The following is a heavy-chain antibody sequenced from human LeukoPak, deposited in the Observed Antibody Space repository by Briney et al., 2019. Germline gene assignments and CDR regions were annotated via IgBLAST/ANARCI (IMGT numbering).Heavy chain of an antibody. Sequence: GRSLRLSCAASGFTFSSYAMHWVRQAPGKGLDWVAAISTGGTGTYYADSVKGRFTISRDNSKNTLYLQMNSLRAEDTAVYYCAKDSYYYDSSGYYYVPDYWGQGTLVTVSS. CDR1: GFTFSSYA. J-gene: IGHJ4*02. CDR3: AKDSYYYDSSGYYYVPDY. V-gene: IGHV3-23*01. CDR2: ISTGGTGT. D-gene: IGHD3-22*01.